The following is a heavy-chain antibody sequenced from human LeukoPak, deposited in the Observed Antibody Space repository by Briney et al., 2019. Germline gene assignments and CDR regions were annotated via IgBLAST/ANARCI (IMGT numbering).Heavy chain of an antibody. CDR3: ARQGVVVAATFHNWFDP. J-gene: IGHJ5*02. CDR1: GYSFTSYW. Sequence: GESLKISRKGSGYSFTSYWISWVRQMPGKGLEWMGRIDPSDSYTNYSPSFQGHVTISADKSISTAYLQWSSLKASDTAMYYCARQGVVVAATFHNWFDPWGQGTLVTVSS. D-gene: IGHD2-15*01. V-gene: IGHV5-10-1*01. CDR2: IDPSDSYT.